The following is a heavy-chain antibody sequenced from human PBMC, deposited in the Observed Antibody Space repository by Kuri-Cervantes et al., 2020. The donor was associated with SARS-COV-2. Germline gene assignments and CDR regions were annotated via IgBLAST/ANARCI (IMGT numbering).Heavy chain of an antibody. V-gene: IGHV2-26*01. CDR1: GFSLTNVKMG. Sequence: SGPTLVIPTETLTLTCTVSGFSLTNVKMGVSWIRQPPGKALEWLADISSSDEKSYSPSLKNRLTIFADTSKSQVVLTMTNMDIVDSATYYCARIGSNFYYYFDYWGQGTLVTVSS. CDR3: ARIGSNFYYYFDY. J-gene: IGHJ4*02. D-gene: IGHD3-9*01. CDR2: ISSSDEK.